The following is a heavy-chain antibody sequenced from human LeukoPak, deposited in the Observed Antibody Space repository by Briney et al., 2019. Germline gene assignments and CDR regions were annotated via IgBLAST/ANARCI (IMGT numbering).Heavy chain of an antibody. V-gene: IGHV4-4*07. D-gene: IGHD6-19*01. CDR2: IYSSGST. Sequence: SETLSLTCIVSGGSISSYYWSWVRQPAGKGLEWIGRIYSSGSTNYNPSLKGRVTMSVDTPKNQFSLKLSSVTAADTAVYYCARPLYNSGWDAFDIWGQGTMVTVSS. CDR3: ARPLYNSGWDAFDI. CDR1: GGSISSYY. J-gene: IGHJ3*02.